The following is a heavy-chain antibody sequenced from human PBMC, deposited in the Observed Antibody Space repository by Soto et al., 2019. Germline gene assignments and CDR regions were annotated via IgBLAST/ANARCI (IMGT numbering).Heavy chain of an antibody. CDR2: IYYSGST. V-gene: IGHV4-30-4*01. CDR3: ARVGGIVGATTHDY. D-gene: IGHD1-26*01. J-gene: IGHJ4*02. Sequence: SETLSLTCTVSGGSISSGDYYWSWICQPPGKGLEWIGYIYYSGSTYYNPSLKSRVTISVDTSKNQFSLKLSSVTAADTAVYYCARVGGIVGATTHDYWGQGTLVTVSS. CDR1: GGSISSGDYY.